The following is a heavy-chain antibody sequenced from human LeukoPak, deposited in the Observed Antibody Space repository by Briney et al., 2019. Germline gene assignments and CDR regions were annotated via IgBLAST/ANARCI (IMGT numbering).Heavy chain of an antibody. CDR3: AKDLRRYSYGYYFDY. V-gene: IGHV3-48*03. Sequence: QPGGSLRLSCAASGFTFSSYEMNWVRQAPGKGLEWVSYISSSGSTISYADSVKGRFTISRDNAENSLYLQMNSLRAEDTAVYYCAKDLRRYSYGYYFDYWGQGTLVTVSS. D-gene: IGHD5-18*01. CDR1: GFTFSSYE. J-gene: IGHJ4*02. CDR2: ISSSGSTI.